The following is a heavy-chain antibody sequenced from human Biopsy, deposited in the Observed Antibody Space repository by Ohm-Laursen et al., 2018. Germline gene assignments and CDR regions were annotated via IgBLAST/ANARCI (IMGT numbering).Heavy chain of an antibody. CDR2: IYTSGSP. D-gene: IGHD6-13*01. CDR1: GDSINNYY. V-gene: IGHV4-4*07. CDR3: ARVPLPGIGAAYQGRFLYGMDV. J-gene: IGHJ6*02. Sequence: GTLSLTCTVSGDSINNYYWSWTRQPAGKGLEWIGRIYTSGSPNYNLSLESRVTMSVDTSKKQFSLSLRSVTAADTAVYYCARVPLPGIGAAYQGRFLYGMDVWGQGTTVSVSS.